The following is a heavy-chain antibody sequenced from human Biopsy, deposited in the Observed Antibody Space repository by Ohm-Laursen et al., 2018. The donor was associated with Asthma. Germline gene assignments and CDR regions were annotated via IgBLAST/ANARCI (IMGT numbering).Heavy chain of an antibody. CDR1: GYTFNSAG. J-gene: IGHJ5*02. CDR2: ISVYNGNT. CDR3: AAAGYSGYYYRT. D-gene: IGHD5-12*01. V-gene: IGHV1-18*01. Sequence: SVKVSCKTSGYTFNSAGITWVRQAPGQGLEWMGWISVYNGNTKVAQKLQDRVTMITDTSTSTAYMELRSLRSDDAAVYFCAAAGYSGYYYRTWGQGTLVTVSS.